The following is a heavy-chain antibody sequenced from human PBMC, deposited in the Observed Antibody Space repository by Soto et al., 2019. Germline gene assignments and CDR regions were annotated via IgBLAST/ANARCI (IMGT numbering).Heavy chain of an antibody. CDR1: GFTFSDFG. CDR2: IWYHGGNE. J-gene: IGHJ3*02. D-gene: IGHD2-8*01. CDR3: ARRGCVKGVCYNSYDM. V-gene: IGHV3-33*03. Sequence: QVQLVESGGGVVQPGRSLRLSCAVSGFTFSDFGMHWVRQAPGKGLEWVALIWYHGGNEEYADSVKGRFSICRDNSRNTLYLQMDSLRAEDTAVYYCARRGCVKGVCYNSYDMWGQGTMVTVSS.